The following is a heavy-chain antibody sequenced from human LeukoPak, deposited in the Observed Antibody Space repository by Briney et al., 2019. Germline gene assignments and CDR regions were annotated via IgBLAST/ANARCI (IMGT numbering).Heavy chain of an antibody. CDR2: ISVSGAGT. J-gene: IGHJ4*02. V-gene: IGHV3-23*01. Sequence: PGGSLRLSCAASGFAFSSDGMSWVRQAPGKGLEWVSTISVSGAGTYYADSVKGRFTISRDNSKNTMDLQMNSLRAEDTAVYYCAKDLYYDLLMGTFDHWGQGTLVTVSS. D-gene: IGHD3-9*01. CDR3: AKDLYYDLLMGTFDH. CDR1: GFAFSSDG.